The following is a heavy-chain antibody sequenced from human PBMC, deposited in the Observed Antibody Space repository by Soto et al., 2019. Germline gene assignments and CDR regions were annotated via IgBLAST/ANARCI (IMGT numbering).Heavy chain of an antibody. CDR1: GFIFNNYG. Sequence: GGSLRLSCAASGFIFNNYGMHWVRQAPGKGLEWVALIYYDGTSKYYADSVKGRFTISRDNSRDTLYLQVNSLRAEDTAVYYCARGYSSGYSAFDYWGQGAPVTVSS. J-gene: IGHJ4*02. CDR2: IYYDGTSK. D-gene: IGHD3-22*01. V-gene: IGHV3-33*01. CDR3: ARGYSSGYSAFDY.